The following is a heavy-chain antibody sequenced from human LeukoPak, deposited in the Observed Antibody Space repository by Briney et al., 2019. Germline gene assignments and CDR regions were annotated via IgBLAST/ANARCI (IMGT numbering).Heavy chain of an antibody. CDR3: ARSLGSYTASLTGY. V-gene: IGHV3-7*01. Sequence: GGSLRLSCAASGFTFSSYWMNWVRQAPGKGLEWVAIIKQDGSEKYHVDSVKGRFTISGDNAKNSVFLQMDSLRAEDTAVYYCARSLGSYTASLTGYWGQGTLVTVSS. D-gene: IGHD3-10*01. CDR2: IKQDGSEK. CDR1: GFTFSSYW. J-gene: IGHJ4*02.